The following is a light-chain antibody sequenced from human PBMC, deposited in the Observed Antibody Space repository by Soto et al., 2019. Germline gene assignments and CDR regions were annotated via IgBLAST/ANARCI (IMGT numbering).Light chain of an antibody. CDR1: HSVSSSY. CDR2: GAS. J-gene: IGKJ1*01. V-gene: IGKV3-20*01. Sequence: EIVLTQSPGTLSLSPGEIATLSCRASHSVSSSYLAWYQQKPGQAPRLLIYGASSRATGIPDRFSGSGSGTDFTLTISRLEPEDFAVYYCQQYGSSPSGTFGQGTKVDIK. CDR3: QQYGSSPSGT.